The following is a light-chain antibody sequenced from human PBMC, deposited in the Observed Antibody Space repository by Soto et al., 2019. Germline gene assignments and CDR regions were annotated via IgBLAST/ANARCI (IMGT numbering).Light chain of an antibody. CDR1: QSVGTK. J-gene: IGKJ1*01. CDR2: GAS. CDR3: QQYSSWLWT. Sequence: IVMTQSAATLSVSPGERANLSCMASQSVGTKLAWYQQTPGQAPRLLIYGASNRATGVPARISGSVSGTEFTLTIASLQSEDFAVYYCQQYSSWLWTFGQGTKVDIK. V-gene: IGKV3-15*01.